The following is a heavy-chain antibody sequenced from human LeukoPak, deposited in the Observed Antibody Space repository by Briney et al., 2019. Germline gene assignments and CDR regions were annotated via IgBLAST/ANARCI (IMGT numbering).Heavy chain of an antibody. CDR1: GFTLSSYA. CDR2: ISSNGGST. Sequence: GGSLRPSCSASGFTLSSYAMHWVRQAPGKGLEYVSAISSNGGSTYYADSVKGRFTISRDNSKNTLYLQMSSLRAEDTAVYYCVKGYCSSINCYGDYWGQGTLVTFSS. V-gene: IGHV3-64D*09. CDR3: VKGYCSSINCYGDY. J-gene: IGHJ4*02. D-gene: IGHD2-2*01.